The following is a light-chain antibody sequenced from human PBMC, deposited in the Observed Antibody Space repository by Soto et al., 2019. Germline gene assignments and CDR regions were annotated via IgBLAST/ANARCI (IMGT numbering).Light chain of an antibody. CDR3: SSQTSSGIRV. CDR2: EVS. V-gene: IGLV2-8*01. J-gene: IGLJ1*01. CDR1: SSDVGGYNY. Sequence: QSALTQPPSASGSPGQSVTISCTGTSSDVGGYNYVSWYQQHPGKAPKLMIYEVSKRPSGVPDRFSGSKSGNTASLTVSGLQVEDEADYYCSSQTSSGIRVFGTGTKLTVL.